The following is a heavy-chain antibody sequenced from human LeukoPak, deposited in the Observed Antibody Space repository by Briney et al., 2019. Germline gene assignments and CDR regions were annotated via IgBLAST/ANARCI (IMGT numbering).Heavy chain of an antibody. D-gene: IGHD2-8*02. CDR3: ATYRQVLLPFES. J-gene: IGHJ4*02. Sequence: SLXLSCAASGFTFSSYAMHWVRQAPGKGLEWVAVISYDGSNKYYADSVKGRFTISRDNSKNTLYLQMNSLRAEDTAIYYCATYRQVLLPFESWGQGTLVTVSS. CDR2: ISYDGSNK. CDR1: GFTFSSYA. V-gene: IGHV3-30*04.